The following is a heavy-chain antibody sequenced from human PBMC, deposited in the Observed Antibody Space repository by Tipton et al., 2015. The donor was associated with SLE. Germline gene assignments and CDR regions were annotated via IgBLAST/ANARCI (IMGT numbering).Heavy chain of an antibody. D-gene: IGHD6-13*01. V-gene: IGHV4-59*01. CDR1: GGSISSYY. Sequence: TLSLTCTVSGGSISSYYWSWIRQPPGKGLEWIGYIYYSGSTNYNPSLKSRVTISVDTSKNQFSLKLSSVTAADTAVYYCARLYSSSWERSDCWGQGTLVTVSS. CDR2: IYYSGST. J-gene: IGHJ4*02. CDR3: ARLYSSSWERSDC.